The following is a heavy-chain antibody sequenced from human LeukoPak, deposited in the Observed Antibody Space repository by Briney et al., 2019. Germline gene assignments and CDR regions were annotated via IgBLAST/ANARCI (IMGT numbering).Heavy chain of an antibody. Sequence: PSETLSLTCAVSGSSISSGGYSWSWIRQPPGKGLEWIGYIYHSGSTYYNPSLKSRVTISVDRSKNQFSLKLSSVTAADTAVYYCVSQGRFGVEDDYWGQGTLVTVSS. V-gene: IGHV4-30-2*01. CDR1: GSSISSGGYS. J-gene: IGHJ4*02. D-gene: IGHD2-8*01. CDR3: VSQGRFGVEDDY. CDR2: IYHSGST.